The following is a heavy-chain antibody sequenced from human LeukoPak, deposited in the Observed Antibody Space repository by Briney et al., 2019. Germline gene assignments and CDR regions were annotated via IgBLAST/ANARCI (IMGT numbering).Heavy chain of an antibody. Sequence: GGSLRLSCAASGFTFSNAWMSWDRQAPGKGLEWVGRIKSKTDGGTTDYAAPVKGRFTISRDDSKNTLYLQMNSLKTEDTAVYYCTTDLDRGWSFDYWGQGTLVTVSS. CDR2: IKSKTDGGTT. V-gene: IGHV3-15*01. J-gene: IGHJ4*02. CDR3: TTDLDRGWSFDY. D-gene: IGHD6-19*01. CDR1: GFTFSNAW.